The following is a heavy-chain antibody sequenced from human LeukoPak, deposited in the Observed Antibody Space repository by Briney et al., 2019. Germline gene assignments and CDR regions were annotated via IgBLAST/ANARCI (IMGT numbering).Heavy chain of an antibody. CDR1: GASINSGSYY. Sequence: SETLSLTCTVSGASINSGSYYWAWIRQPAGKGLEWIGRIYTTGSTNYNPSLKSRVTVSVDTSKNQLSLKLSSVTAADTAVYYCATMNWNDGGYYFDYWGQGTLATVSS. V-gene: IGHV4-61*02. CDR3: ATMNWNDGGYYFDY. J-gene: IGHJ4*02. CDR2: IYTTGST. D-gene: IGHD1-1*01.